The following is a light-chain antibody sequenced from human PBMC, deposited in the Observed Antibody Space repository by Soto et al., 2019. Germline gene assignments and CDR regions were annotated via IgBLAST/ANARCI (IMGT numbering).Light chain of an antibody. Sequence: QAVVTQEPSPTVSPGGTVTLTCGSSTGTVTSGHYPYWFQQKPGQAPRTLIYDTNIKHSWTPARFSGSLLGGNAALTLSGAQPEDEAEYYCLLSYSGARVFGGGTKLTVL. V-gene: IGLV7-46*01. CDR2: DTN. CDR3: LLSYSGARV. CDR1: TGTVTSGHY. J-gene: IGLJ2*01.